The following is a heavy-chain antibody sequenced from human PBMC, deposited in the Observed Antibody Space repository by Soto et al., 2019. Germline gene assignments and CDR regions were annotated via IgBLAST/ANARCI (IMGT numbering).Heavy chain of an antibody. CDR3: ASLFCSGCSCYAPYCYYMDV. D-gene: IGHD2-15*01. Sequence: SETLSLTCTVSGGSISSSSYYWGWIRQPTGKGLEWIGSIYYSGSTYYNPSLKSRVTISVDTSKNQFSLKLSSVTAADTAVYYCASLFCSGCSCYAPYCYYMDVWGKGTSVTVSS. J-gene: IGHJ6*03. CDR1: GGSISSSSYY. CDR2: IYYSGST. V-gene: IGHV4-39*01.